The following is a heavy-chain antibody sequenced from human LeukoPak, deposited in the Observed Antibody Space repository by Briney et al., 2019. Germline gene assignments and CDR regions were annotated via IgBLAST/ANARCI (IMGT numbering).Heavy chain of an antibody. J-gene: IGHJ6*03. CDR3: ARLGYSSGWSVRHYYYYMDV. Sequence: SETLSLTCAVYGGSFSGYYWSWIRQPPAKGLEWIGEINHSGSTNYNPSLKSRVTISVDTSKNQFSLKLSSVTAADTAVYYCARLGYSSGWSVRHYYYYMDVWGKGTTVTVSS. V-gene: IGHV4-34*01. CDR1: GGSFSGYY. D-gene: IGHD6-19*01. CDR2: INHSGST.